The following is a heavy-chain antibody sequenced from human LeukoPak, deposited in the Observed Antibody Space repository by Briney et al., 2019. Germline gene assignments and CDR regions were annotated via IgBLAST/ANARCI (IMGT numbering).Heavy chain of an antibody. Sequence: PGGSLRLSCAASGFTFSNYWMSWVRQAPGKGLEWVANIKQDGSEKYYVDSVKGRFTISRDNAKNSLYLQMNSLRAEDTAVYYCARGGSATYWCDYWGQGTLATVSS. V-gene: IGHV3-7*04. J-gene: IGHJ4*02. CDR3: ARGGSATYWCDY. CDR1: GFTFSNYW. CDR2: IKQDGSEK. D-gene: IGHD3-10*01.